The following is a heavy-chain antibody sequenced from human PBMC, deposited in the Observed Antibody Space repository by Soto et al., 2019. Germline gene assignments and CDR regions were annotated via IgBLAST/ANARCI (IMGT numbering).Heavy chain of an antibody. J-gene: IGHJ3*01. CDR3: ARDRITTRGDAFDL. Sequence: QVQLVQSGAEVRKPGSSVKVSCKAPGGTFSTYIISWVRQAPGQGLEWMGRIIPIPDITNYAQKFQGRITVTAVRSTSKAYMELTSLKSEDTAVYYCARDRITTRGDAFDLWGQGTMVTVSS. CDR1: GGTFSTYI. V-gene: IGHV1-69*08. CDR2: IIPIPDIT. D-gene: IGHD3-3*01.